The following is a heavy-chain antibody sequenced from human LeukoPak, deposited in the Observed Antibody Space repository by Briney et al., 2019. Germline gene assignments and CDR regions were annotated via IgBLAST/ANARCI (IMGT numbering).Heavy chain of an antibody. Sequence: GGSLRLSCSGTGFTFSRYGIRWVRQAPGEGLEWVTVIRYDGGEEYYADSVRGRFTISRDNSKNTVYLQMNNLRAEDTALYYCARESGYNPEPVAFDIWGQGTTVTVSS. V-gene: IGHV3-33*01. D-gene: IGHD5-24*01. CDR2: IRYDGGEE. CDR3: ARESGYNPEPVAFDI. CDR1: GFTFSRYG. J-gene: IGHJ3*02.